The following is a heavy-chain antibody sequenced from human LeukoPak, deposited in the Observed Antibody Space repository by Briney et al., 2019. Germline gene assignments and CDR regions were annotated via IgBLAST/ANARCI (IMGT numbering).Heavy chain of an antibody. CDR1: GYTFTSYD. J-gene: IGHJ4*02. Sequence: GASVKVSCKASGYTFTSYDINWVRQATGQGLEWMGWISACNGNTNYAQKLQGRVTMTTDTSTSTAYMELRSLRSDDTAVYYCARGDPGIFRSSRGFDYWGQGTLVTVSS. D-gene: IGHD6-13*01. CDR2: ISACNGNT. V-gene: IGHV1-18*01. CDR3: ARGDPGIFRSSRGFDY.